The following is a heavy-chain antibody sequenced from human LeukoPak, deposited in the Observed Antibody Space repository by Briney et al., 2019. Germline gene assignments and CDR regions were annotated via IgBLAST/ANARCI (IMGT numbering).Heavy chain of an antibody. Sequence: PSETLSLTCTVAGGSIRTDYWTWIRQPPGKALEWIGYIYYSGSPNYNPSLRSRVTISVDTSKNQFSLKLSSVTAADTAVYYCASQGVDMGWFDPWGQGTLVTVSS. CDR2: IYYSGSP. CDR1: GGSIRTDY. J-gene: IGHJ5*02. CDR3: ASQGVDMGWFDP. D-gene: IGHD2-8*01. V-gene: IGHV4-59*08.